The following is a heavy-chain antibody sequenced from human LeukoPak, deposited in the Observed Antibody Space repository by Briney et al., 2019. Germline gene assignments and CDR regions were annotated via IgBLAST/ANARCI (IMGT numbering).Heavy chain of an antibody. J-gene: IGHJ3*02. CDR3: AKDFNYYGSGTLGI. Sequence: GSPRPLCSTPGFPFSSLAMSRVRQAPGEGLGWVSAISGSGGSTYYADSVKGRFTISRDNSKNTLYLQMNSLRAEDTAVYYCAKDFNYYGSGTLGIWGQGTMVTVSS. V-gene: IGHV3-23*01. CDR2: ISGSGGST. D-gene: IGHD3-10*01. CDR1: GFPFSSLA.